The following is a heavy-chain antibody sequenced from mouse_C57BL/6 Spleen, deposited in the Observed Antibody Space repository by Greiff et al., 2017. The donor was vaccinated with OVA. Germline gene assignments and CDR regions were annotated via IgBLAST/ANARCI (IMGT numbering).Heavy chain of an antibody. V-gene: IGHV1-61*01. D-gene: IGHD1-1*01. CDR2: MYPSDSET. J-gene: IGHJ1*03. CDR3: ARSTVVEGWYFDV. CDR1: GYTFTSYW. Sequence: QVQLQQPGAELVRPGSSVKLSCKASGYTFTSYWMDWVKQRPGQGLEWIGNMYPSDSETHYNQKFKDKATLTVDKSSSTAYMQLSSLTSEDSAVYYCARSTVVEGWYFDVWGTGTTVTVSS.